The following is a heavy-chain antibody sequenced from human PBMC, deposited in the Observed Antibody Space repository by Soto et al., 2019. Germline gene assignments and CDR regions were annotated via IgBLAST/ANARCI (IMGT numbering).Heavy chain of an antibody. D-gene: IGHD6-13*01. J-gene: IGHJ4*02. V-gene: IGHV1-69*13. CDR3: ASAGYSSSWQPEVTFFDY. CDR1: GGTFSSYA. Sequence: SVKVSCKASGGTFSSYAISWVRQAPGQGLEWMGGIIPIFGTANYAQKFQGRVTITADESTSTAYMELSSLRSEDTAVYYCASAGYSSSWQPEVTFFDYWGQGTLVTVSS. CDR2: IIPIFGTA.